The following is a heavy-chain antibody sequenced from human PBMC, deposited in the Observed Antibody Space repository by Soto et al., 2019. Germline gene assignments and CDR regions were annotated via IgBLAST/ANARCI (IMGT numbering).Heavy chain of an antibody. J-gene: IGHJ4*02. CDR1: GFTFSNYW. D-gene: IGHD3-16*02. V-gene: IGHV3-23*01. CDR2: ISGSGGST. Sequence: GGSLRLSCAASGFTFSNYWMHWVRQAPGKGLEWVSAISGSGGSTYYADSVKGRFTISRDNSKNTLYLQMNSLRAEDTAVYYCAKGSMITFGGVIVPDYWGQGTLVTVSS. CDR3: AKGSMITFGGVIVPDY.